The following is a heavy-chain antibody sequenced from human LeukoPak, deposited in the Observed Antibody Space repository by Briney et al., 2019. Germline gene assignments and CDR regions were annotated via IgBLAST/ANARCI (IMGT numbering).Heavy chain of an antibody. CDR1: GFTVSSNY. J-gene: IGHJ4*02. V-gene: IGHV3-53*01. Sequence: GGSLRLSCAASGFTVSSNYMSWVRQAPGKGLEWVSVIYSGGSTYYADSVKGRFTISRDNSKNTLYLQMNSLRAEDTAVYYCASTVVVPAALDYWGQGTLVTVSS. CDR2: IYSGGST. D-gene: IGHD2-2*01. CDR3: ASTVVVPAALDY.